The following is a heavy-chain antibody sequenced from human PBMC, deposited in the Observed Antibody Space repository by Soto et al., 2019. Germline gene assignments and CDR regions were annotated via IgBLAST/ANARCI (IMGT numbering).Heavy chain of an antibody. CDR2: IYWDDDK. CDR3: AHRRLLALGAEVDF. J-gene: IGHJ4*02. Sequence: QITLKESGPTLVKPTQPLTLTCTFSGFSFSTSGVGVGWIRQPPGKALEWLALIYWDDDKRYSTSPRSRLTITKDTSKIPVVLTMPNMDPVDTATYYRAHRRLLALGAEVDFWGQGTLVTVS. D-gene: IGHD3-16*02. V-gene: IGHV2-5*02. CDR1: GFSFSTSGVG.